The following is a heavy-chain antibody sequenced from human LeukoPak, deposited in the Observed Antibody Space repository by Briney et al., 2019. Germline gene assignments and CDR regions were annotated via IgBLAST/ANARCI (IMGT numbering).Heavy chain of an antibody. Sequence: SETLSLTCAVYGGSFSGYYWSWIRQPPGKGLEWIGEINHRGSTNYNPSLKSRVTISVDTSKNQFSLKLSSVTAADTAVYYCATLPPNIDYWGQGTLVTVSS. CDR2: INHRGST. CDR3: ATLPPNIDY. CDR1: GGSFSGYY. J-gene: IGHJ4*02. V-gene: IGHV4-34*01.